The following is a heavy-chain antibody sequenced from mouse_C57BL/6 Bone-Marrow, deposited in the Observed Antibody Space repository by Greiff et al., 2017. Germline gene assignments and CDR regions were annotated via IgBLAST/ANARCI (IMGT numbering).Heavy chain of an antibody. V-gene: IGHV1-26*01. Sequence: EVQLQQSGPELVKPGASVKISCKASGYTFTDYYMNWVKQSHGKSLEWIGDINPNNGGTSYNQKFKGKATLTVDKSSSTAYMELRSLTSEDSAGYYCAREGYYGSSYWYVEVWGTGTTVTVSS. CDR1: GYTFTDYY. D-gene: IGHD1-1*01. CDR2: INPNNGGT. J-gene: IGHJ1*03. CDR3: AREGYYGSSYWYVEV.